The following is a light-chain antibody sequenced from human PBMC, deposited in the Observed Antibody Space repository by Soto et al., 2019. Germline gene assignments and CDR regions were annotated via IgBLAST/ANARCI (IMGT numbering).Light chain of an antibody. CDR3: SSYTSSDTPSV. V-gene: IGLV2-14*01. CDR2: VNS. Sequence: QSALTQPASVSGSPGQSIPISCTGTSTDVGDYKYVYWYQQHPDKAPKLIIFVNSNRPSGISNRFSASKSGNTASLTIAGLQADDGADYYYSSYTSSDTPSVFGTGTKLTVL. CDR1: STDVGDYKY. J-gene: IGLJ1*01.